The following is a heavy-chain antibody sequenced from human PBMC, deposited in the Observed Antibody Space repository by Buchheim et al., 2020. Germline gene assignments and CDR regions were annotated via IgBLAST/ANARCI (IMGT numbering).Heavy chain of an antibody. D-gene: IGHD6-13*01. CDR1: GFTFSSYS. CDR2: ISSSSSYI. V-gene: IGHV3-21*06. CDR3: ARDIGLYSSSSLGMDV. Sequence: EVHLVESGGGLVKPGGSLRLSCAASGFTFSSYSMNWVRQAPGKGLEWVSSISSSSSYIYYADSVKGRFTISRDNAQTSLYLQMNSLRAEDTAVYYCARDIGLYSSSSLGMDVWGQGTT. J-gene: IGHJ6*02.